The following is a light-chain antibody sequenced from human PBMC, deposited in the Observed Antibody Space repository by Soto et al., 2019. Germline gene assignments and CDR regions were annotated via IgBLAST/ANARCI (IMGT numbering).Light chain of an antibody. CDR2: AAS. J-gene: IGKJ4*01. V-gene: IGKV1-6*01. CDR3: LQDHGFPLA. CDR1: QDIRND. Sequence: AIQMTQSPSSLSASVGDRVTITCRASQDIRNDLGWYQQKPGKAPKLLIYAASSLQSEVPSRFNCSGSGTDFTLTISSLQPEDFATYFCLQDHGFPLAFGGGTKVEIK.